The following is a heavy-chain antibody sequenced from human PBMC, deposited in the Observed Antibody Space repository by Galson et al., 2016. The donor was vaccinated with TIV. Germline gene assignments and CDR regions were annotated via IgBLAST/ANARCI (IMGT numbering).Heavy chain of an antibody. CDR2: IIPIFRTV. J-gene: IGHJ4*02. D-gene: IGHD3-22*01. CDR1: GVTFISFA. Sequence: SVKVFCKASGVTFISFAISWVRQAPGQGLEWMGGIIPIFRTVHYAQRFQGRVTITADESTGTAYMELSSLRSEDTAVYYCARGEVYDSLDGWGQGTLVTVSS. V-gene: IGHV1-69*13. CDR3: ARGEVYDSLDG.